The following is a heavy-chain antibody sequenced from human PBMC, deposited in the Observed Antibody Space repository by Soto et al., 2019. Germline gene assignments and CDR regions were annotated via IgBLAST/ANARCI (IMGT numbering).Heavy chain of an antibody. J-gene: IGHJ4*02. CDR1: GFTFSVYS. CDR2: ITSDTKTI. D-gene: IGHD6-19*01. V-gene: IGHV3-48*02. Sequence: EVQLVESGGDLVQRGGSLRLSCVASGFTFSVYSMNWVRQAPGKGLEWFSYITSDTKTIKYADSVKGRFTISRDNAKNSVYLQMNSLRDEDTVVYYCARSVEGHFDYWGQGPVVTVSS. CDR3: ARSVEGHFDY.